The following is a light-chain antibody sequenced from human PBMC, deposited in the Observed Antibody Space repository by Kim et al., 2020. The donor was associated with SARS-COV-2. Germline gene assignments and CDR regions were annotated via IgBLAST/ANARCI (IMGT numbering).Light chain of an antibody. CDR1: QSVGDF. V-gene: IGKV3-11*01. J-gene: IGKJ5*01. CDR3: QRTSWPIT. CDR2: DAS. Sequence: SLSPGEVATLSCRASQSVGDFLAWYQQRPGQAPRLLIYDASKRATGIPSRFSGSGSGTDFTLTVNTLEPEDFALYYCQRTSWPITFGQGTRLEIK.